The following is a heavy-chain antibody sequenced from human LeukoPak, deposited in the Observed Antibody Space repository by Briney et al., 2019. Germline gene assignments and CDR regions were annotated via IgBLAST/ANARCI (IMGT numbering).Heavy chain of an antibody. Sequence: PGGSLRLSCAASGFTFSSYAMSWVRQAPGKGLEWVSAISGSGGSTYYADSVKGRFTISRDNSKNTLYLQMNSLRAEDTAVYYCAKDLGSYCSGGSCLRRYYYYYMDVWGKGTTVTVSS. V-gene: IGHV3-23*01. J-gene: IGHJ6*03. CDR2: ISGSGGST. CDR1: GFTFSSYA. D-gene: IGHD2-15*01. CDR3: AKDLGSYCSGGSCLRRYYYYYMDV.